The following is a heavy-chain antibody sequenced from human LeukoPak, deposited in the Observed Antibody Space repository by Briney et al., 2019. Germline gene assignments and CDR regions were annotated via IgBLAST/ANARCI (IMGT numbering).Heavy chain of an antibody. V-gene: IGHV4-59*01. CDR1: GGSISSYY. Sequence: SETLSHTCTVSGGSISSYYWSWIRQPPGKGLEWIGYIYYSGSTNYNPSLKSRVTISVDTSKNQFSLKLSSVTAADTAVYYCARKGAAARMFNYWGQGTLVTVSS. J-gene: IGHJ4*02. CDR3: ARKGAAARMFNY. D-gene: IGHD6-13*01. CDR2: IYYSGST.